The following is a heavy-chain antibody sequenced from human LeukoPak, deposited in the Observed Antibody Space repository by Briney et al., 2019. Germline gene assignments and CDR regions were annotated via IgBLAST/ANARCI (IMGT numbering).Heavy chain of an antibody. V-gene: IGHV3-48*04. Sequence: PGGSMRLSCAASGFTFRTYSMNWVRQAPGKGLECVSYISSSSSTIYYADSVKGRFTISRDNAKNSLYLQMTSLRVEDTAVYYCARDMFPDTVMDPFDYWGQGTLVTVAS. J-gene: IGHJ4*02. CDR1: GFTFRTYS. D-gene: IGHD5-18*01. CDR2: ISSSSSTI. CDR3: ARDMFPDTVMDPFDY.